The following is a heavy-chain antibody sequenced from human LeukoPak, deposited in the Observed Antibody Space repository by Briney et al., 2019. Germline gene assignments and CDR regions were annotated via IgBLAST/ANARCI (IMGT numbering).Heavy chain of an antibody. V-gene: IGHV1-18*01. CDR3: ARDIVATISLKDPTFDY. Sequence: GASVKVSCKASGYTFTSYGISWVRQAPGQGLEWMGWISAYNGNTNYAQKLQGRVTMTTDTSTSTAYMELRSLRSDDTAVYYCARDIVATISLKDPTFDYWGQGTLVTVSS. CDR1: GYTFTSYG. CDR2: ISAYNGNT. D-gene: IGHD5-12*01. J-gene: IGHJ4*02.